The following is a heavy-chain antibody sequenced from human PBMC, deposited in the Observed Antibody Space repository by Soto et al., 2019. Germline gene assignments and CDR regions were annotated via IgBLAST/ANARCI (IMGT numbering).Heavy chain of an antibody. V-gene: IGHV6-1*01. Sequence: QVQLQQSGPRLVKPSQTLSLTCAISGDSVSSNSAAWNWIRQSPSRGLEWLGRTYYRSKWYKEYAASVKRRITINPDTSKNQFSLQLNSVSPEDTAVYYCVRTVGWLDPWGQGTLVTVSS. CDR3: VRTVGWLDP. CDR2: TYYRSKWYK. CDR1: GDSVSSNSAA. J-gene: IGHJ5*02. D-gene: IGHD1-26*01.